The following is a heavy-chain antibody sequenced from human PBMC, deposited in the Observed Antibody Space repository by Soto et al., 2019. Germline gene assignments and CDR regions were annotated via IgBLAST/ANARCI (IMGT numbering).Heavy chain of an antibody. Sequence: PGGSLRLSCAASGFTFSRYAMHWVRQGPGKGLEWVAVISYDGSNKYYADSVKGRFTISRDNSKNTLYLQMNSLRAEDTAVYYCARDRSSPDYYDSSGYYFDYWGQGTLVTVS. CDR2: ISYDGSNK. J-gene: IGHJ4*02. CDR3: ARDRSSPDYYDSSGYYFDY. D-gene: IGHD3-22*01. CDR1: GFTFSRYA. V-gene: IGHV3-30-3*01.